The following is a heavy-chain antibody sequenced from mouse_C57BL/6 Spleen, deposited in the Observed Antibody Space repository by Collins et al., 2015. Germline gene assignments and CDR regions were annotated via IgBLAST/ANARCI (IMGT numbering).Heavy chain of an antibody. CDR3: ARTYGSSLWYFDV. J-gene: IGHJ1*03. CDR2: IHPNSGST. D-gene: IGHD1-1*01. Sequence: QVQLQQPGAELVKPGASVKLSCKASGYTFTSYWMHWVKQRPGQGLEWIGMIHPNSGSTNYNEKFKSKATLTVDKSSSTAYMQLNSLTSEDSAVYYCARTYGSSLWYFDVWGTGTTVTVSS. CDR1: GYTFTSYW. V-gene: IGHV1-64*01.